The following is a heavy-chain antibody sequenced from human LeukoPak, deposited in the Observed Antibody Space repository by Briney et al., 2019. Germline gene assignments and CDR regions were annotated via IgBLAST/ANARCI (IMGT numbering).Heavy chain of an antibody. CDR2: ISRGGAVT. Sequence: PAESLRFSTTAPAFNINTHAMTRLRQTPGKRQDGFSLISRGGAVTYYADYVKGRLTISRDSPKHTLHLQMHTLNAADTGVYYCAAPPTAVAVPYDHRGPAPLLTVFS. J-gene: IGHJ5*02. CDR3: AAPPTAVAVPYDH. D-gene: IGHD6-19*01. CDR1: AFNINTHA. V-gene: IGHV3-23*01.